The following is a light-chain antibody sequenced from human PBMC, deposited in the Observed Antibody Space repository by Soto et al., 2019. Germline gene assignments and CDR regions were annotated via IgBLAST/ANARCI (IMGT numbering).Light chain of an antibody. CDR1: QSVSSSY. J-gene: IGKJ1*01. Sequence: EIVLTQSPRTLSLSPGERATLSCRASQSVSSSYLAWYQQKPGQAPRLLIYGASSRATGIPDRFRGSGSGTDFTLTISRLEPEDFAVYYCQQYGSSGTFGQGTKVEIK. CDR2: GAS. CDR3: QQYGSSGT. V-gene: IGKV3-20*01.